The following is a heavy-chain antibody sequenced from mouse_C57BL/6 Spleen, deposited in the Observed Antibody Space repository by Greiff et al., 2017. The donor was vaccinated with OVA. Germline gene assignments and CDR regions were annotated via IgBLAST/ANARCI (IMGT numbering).Heavy chain of an antibody. CDR3: ARYGYYGSSSYWYFDV. D-gene: IGHD1-1*01. CDR2: IYPSDSET. J-gene: IGHJ1*03. V-gene: IGHV1-61*01. Sequence: VQLQQPGAELVRPGSSVKLSCKASGYTFTSYWLDWVKQRPGQGLEWIGNIYPSDSETHYNHKFKDKATLTVDKSSSTAYMQLSSLTAEDSAVYYCARYGYYGSSSYWYFDVWGTGTTVTVSS. CDR1: GYTFTSYW.